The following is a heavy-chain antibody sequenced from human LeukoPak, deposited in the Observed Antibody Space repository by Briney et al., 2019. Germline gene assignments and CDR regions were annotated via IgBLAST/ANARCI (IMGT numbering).Heavy chain of an antibody. CDR2: ISGSGGST. CDR3: AKEDFEWEDSGYASHFDY. Sequence: RGSLRLSCAASGFTFSSYAMSWVRQAPGKGLEWVSAISGSGGSTYYADSVKGRFTISRDNSKNTLYLQMNSLRAEDTAVYYCAKEDFEWEDSGYASHFDYWGQGTLVTVSS. D-gene: IGHD5-12*01. J-gene: IGHJ4*02. CDR1: GFTFSSYA. V-gene: IGHV3-23*01.